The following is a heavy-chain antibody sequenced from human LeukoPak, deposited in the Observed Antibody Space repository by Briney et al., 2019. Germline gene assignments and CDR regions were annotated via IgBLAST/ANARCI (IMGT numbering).Heavy chain of an antibody. CDR1: GFTFSRYG. Sequence: GGSLRLSCAASGFTFSRYGMHWVRQAPGKGLEWVTAISYDGSNKYYADSVKGRFTISRDNSKNTLYVQMNSLRAEDTAVYYCAKSQQWLVLLDYWGQGTLVTVSS. V-gene: IGHV3-30*18. CDR3: AKSQQWLVLLDY. J-gene: IGHJ4*02. CDR2: ISYDGSNK. D-gene: IGHD6-19*01.